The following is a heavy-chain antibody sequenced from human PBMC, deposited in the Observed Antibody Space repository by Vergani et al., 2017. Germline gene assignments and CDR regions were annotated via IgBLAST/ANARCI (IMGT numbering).Heavy chain of an antibody. V-gene: IGHV3-23*01. Sequence: EVQLLESGGGLVQPGGSLRLSCAASGFTFSSYAMSWVRQAPGKGLEWVSAISGSGGSTYYADSVKGRFTISRDNSKNTLYLQMNSLRAEDTAVYYCAKGPNDDYGDYVGYFDLWGRSTLVTVSS. D-gene: IGHD4-17*01. CDR3: AKGPNDDYGDYVGYFDL. CDR2: ISGSGGST. J-gene: IGHJ2*01. CDR1: GFTFSSYA.